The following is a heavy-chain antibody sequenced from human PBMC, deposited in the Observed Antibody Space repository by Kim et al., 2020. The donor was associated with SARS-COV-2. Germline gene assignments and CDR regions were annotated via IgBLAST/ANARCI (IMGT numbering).Heavy chain of an antibody. J-gene: IGHJ6*02. V-gene: IGHV3-7*03. CDR2: IKQDGSEK. Sequence: LSLTCAASGFTFSSYWMSWVRQAPGKGLEWVANIKQDGSEKYYVDSVKGRFTISRDNATNSLYLQMNSLRAEDTAVYYCARETMTVAAGNDYYYYYGMDVWGQGTTVTVSS. D-gene: IGHD6-13*01. CDR3: ARETMTVAAGNDYYYYYGMDV. CDR1: GFTFSSYW.